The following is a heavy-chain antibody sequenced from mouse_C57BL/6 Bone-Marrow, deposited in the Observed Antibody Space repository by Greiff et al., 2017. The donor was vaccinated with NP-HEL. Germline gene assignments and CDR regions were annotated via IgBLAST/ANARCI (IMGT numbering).Heavy chain of an antibody. CDR3: ARPNWARAMDY. V-gene: IGHV5-12*01. CDR2: ISNGGGST. J-gene: IGHJ4*01. Sequence: EVMLVESGGGLVQPGGSLKLSCAASGFTFRDYYMYWVRQTPEKRLEWVAYISNGGGSTYYPDTVKGRFTISRDNAKNTLYLQMSRLKSEDTAMYYCARPNWARAMDYWGQGTSVTVSS. D-gene: IGHD4-1*01. CDR1: GFTFRDYY.